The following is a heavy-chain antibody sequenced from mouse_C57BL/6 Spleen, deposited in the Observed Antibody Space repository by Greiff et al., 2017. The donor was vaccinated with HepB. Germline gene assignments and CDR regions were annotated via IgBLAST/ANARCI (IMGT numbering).Heavy chain of an antibody. J-gene: IGHJ1*03. V-gene: IGHV2-5*01. D-gene: IGHD1-1*01. CDR1: GFSLTSYG. Sequence: VQLQESGPGLVQPSQSLSITCTVSGFSLTSYGVHWVRQSPGKGLEWLGVIWRGGSTDYNAAFMSRLSITKDNSKSQVFFKMNSLQADDTAIYYCARTVVAPRGYFDVWGTGTTVTVSS. CDR3: ARTVVAPRGYFDV. CDR2: IWRGGST.